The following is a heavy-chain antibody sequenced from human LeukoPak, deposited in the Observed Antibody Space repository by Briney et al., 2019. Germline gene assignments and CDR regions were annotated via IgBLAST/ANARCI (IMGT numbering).Heavy chain of an antibody. CDR1: GFTFSSYW. CDR2: IKQDGSEK. V-gene: IGHV3-7*01. J-gene: IGHJ4*02. D-gene: IGHD6-13*01. CDR3: ARTGRYSSSWYPDY. Sequence: PGGSLRLSCAASGFTFSSYWMSWVRQAPGKELEWVANIKQDGSEKYYVDSVKGRFTISRDNAKNSLYLQMNSLRAEDTAVYYCARTGRYSSSWYPDYWGQGTLVTVSS.